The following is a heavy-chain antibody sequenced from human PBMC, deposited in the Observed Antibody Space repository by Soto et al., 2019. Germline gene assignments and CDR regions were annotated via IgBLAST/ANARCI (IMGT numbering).Heavy chain of an antibody. CDR3: ARESEDLTSNFGY. CDR2: ISSTTNYI. Sequence: GGSLRLSCVASGFTFTRYSMNWVRQAPGKGLEWVSSISSTTNYIYYGDSMKGRFTISSDNAKNSLYLEMNSLRAEDTAVYYCARESEDLTSNFGYWGQGTLVTVSS. CDR1: GFTFTRYS. J-gene: IGHJ4*02. V-gene: IGHV3-21*06.